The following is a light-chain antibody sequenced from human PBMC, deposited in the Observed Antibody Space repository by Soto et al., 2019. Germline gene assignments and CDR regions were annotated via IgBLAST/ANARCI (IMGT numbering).Light chain of an antibody. CDR2: WAS. CDR1: QSVLYSSNNKNS. CDR3: QQYYTTPQLT. Sequence: DIVMTQSPDSLAVSLGERATINCKSSQSVLYSSNNKNSLAWYQQKPGQPPKLLIYWASTRESGVPDRCSGSGSGTEFTLTISSLQAEDVAVYYCQQYYTTPQLTFGGGTKVEIK. V-gene: IGKV4-1*01. J-gene: IGKJ4*01.